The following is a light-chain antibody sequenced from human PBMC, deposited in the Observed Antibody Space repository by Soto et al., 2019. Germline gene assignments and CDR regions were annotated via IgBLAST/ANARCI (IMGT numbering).Light chain of an antibody. J-gene: IGKJ1*01. CDR1: HSISSY. Sequence: DIQMTESPSTLSASEGDIVTITCRASHSISSYLTWYQQKPGKAPKLLIYKASNLESGVPSRFSGSGSGTEFTLTISSLQPDDFAAYYCQQYNSFPWTFGQATKVDIK. V-gene: IGKV1-5*03. CDR3: QQYNSFPWT. CDR2: KAS.